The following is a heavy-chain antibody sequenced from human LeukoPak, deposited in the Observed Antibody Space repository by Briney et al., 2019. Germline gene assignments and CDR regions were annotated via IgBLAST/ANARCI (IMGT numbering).Heavy chain of an antibody. CDR2: IYYSGST. Sequence: SETLSLTCTVSGGSISSYYWSWIRQPPGKGLEWIGYIYYSGSTNYNPSLKSRVTISVDTSKNQFSLKLSSVTAADTAVYYCARDLLEASGSSLDYWGQGTLVTVSS. CDR3: ARDLLEASGSSLDY. D-gene: IGHD1-26*01. CDR1: GGSISSYY. J-gene: IGHJ4*02. V-gene: IGHV4-59*01.